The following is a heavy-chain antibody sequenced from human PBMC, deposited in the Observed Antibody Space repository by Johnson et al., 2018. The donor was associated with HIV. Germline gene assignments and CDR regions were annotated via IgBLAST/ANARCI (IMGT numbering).Heavy chain of an antibody. CDR3: TTDVPGGPYYNAFDI. CDR2: IYSKTDGGTT. V-gene: IGHV3-15*02. D-gene: IGHD1-26*01. CDR1: PLSFSRYA. J-gene: IGHJ3*02. Sequence: VQLVESGGALVQPGGSLRLSCEASPLSFSRYAMNWVRLVPGKGLEWVGRIYSKTDGGTTEYAAPVKGRFTISRDDSKNTLYLQMNSLKTEDTALYYCTTDVPGGPYYNAFDIWGQGTMVTVSS.